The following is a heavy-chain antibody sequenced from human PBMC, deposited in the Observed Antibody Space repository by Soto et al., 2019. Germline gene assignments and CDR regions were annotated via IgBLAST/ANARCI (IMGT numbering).Heavy chain of an antibody. J-gene: IGHJ6*02. V-gene: IGHV1-69*13. CDR2: IIPIFGTA. Sequence: SVKVSCKASGGTFSSYAISWVRQAPGQGLEWMGGIIPIFGTANYAQKFQGRVTITADESTSTAYMELSSLRSEDTAVYYCASVPRAEAHYYYGMDVWGQGTTVPVSS. CDR1: GGTFSSYA. CDR3: ASVPRAEAHYYYGMDV.